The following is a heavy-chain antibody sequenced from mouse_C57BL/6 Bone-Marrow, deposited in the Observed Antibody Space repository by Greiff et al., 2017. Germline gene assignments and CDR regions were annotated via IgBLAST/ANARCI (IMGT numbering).Heavy chain of an antibody. J-gene: IGHJ3*01. Sequence: QVQLQQSGPELVKPGASVKISCKASGYAFSSSWMNWVKQRPGKGLEWIGRIYPGDGDTNYNGKFKGKATLTADKSSSTAYMQLRSLTSEDSAVYCCARGGYDAWFAYWGQGTLVTVSA. CDR2: IYPGDGDT. CDR3: ARGGYDAWFAY. CDR1: GYAFSSSW. D-gene: IGHD2-2*01. V-gene: IGHV1-82*01.